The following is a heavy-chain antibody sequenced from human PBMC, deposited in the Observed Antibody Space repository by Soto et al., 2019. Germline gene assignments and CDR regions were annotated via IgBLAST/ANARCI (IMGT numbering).Heavy chain of an antibody. CDR2: SRDKPQGYST. V-gene: IGHV3-72*01. CDR3: VRATYFSDSSGYTRCLDY. J-gene: IGHJ4*02. D-gene: IGHD3-22*01. Sequence: GGSLRLSCAGSGFTLSYHYIDRVRQSPGKGLEWVGRSRDKPQGYSTAYAASVKGRFTTSRDESKNSAYLQMNSLKTEDTAVYYCVRATYFSDSSGYTRCLDYWGQGTLVTVSS. CDR1: GFTLSYHY.